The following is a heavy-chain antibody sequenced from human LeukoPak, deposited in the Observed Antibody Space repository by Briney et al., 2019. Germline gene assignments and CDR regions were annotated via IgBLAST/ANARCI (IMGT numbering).Heavy chain of an antibody. CDR2: IKKDGSEK. CDR3: ARHLSGITGYTYGRGIDY. V-gene: IGHV3-7*01. CDR1: GFTFSSYW. D-gene: IGHD5-18*01. Sequence: GGSLRLSCAASGFTFSSYWMSWARQAPGKGLEWVANIKKDGSEKYYVDSVKGRFTISRDNAKKSLYLQMNSLRAEDTAVYYCARHLSGITGYTYGRGIDYWGQGTLLTVSS. J-gene: IGHJ4*02.